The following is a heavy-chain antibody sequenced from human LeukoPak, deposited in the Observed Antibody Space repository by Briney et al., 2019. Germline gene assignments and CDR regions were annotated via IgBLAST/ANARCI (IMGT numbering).Heavy chain of an antibody. D-gene: IGHD4-23*01. J-gene: IGHJ4*02. CDR1: EFTFSSYS. CDR3: ARDRPGRVGGNSPFDY. CDR2: ISSSSSYI. V-gene: IGHV3-21*01. Sequence: PGGSLRLSCAASEFTFSSYSMNWVRQAPGKGLEWVSSISSSSSYIYYADSVKGRFTISRDNAKNSLYLQMNSLRAEDTAVYYCARDRPGRVGGNSPFDYWGQGTLVTVSS.